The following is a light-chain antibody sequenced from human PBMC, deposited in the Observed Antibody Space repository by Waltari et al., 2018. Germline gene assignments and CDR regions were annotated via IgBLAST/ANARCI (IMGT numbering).Light chain of an antibody. J-gene: IGKJ5*01. CDR2: LGF. CDR1: QSLLHSNGNNY. V-gene: IGKV2-28*01. Sequence: DLVMTKSPLSLPVTPGEPASISCRSGQSLLHSNGNNYLGWYLQKPGQSPQLLIYLGFTRASGVPDRFSGSGSGTDFTLKISRVEAEDVGVYYCMQSLQTPITFGQGTRLEI. CDR3: MQSLQTPIT.